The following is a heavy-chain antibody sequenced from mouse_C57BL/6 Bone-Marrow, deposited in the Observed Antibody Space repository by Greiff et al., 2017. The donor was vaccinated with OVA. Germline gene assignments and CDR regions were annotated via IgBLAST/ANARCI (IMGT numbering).Heavy chain of an antibody. CDR1: GFTFSSYA. V-gene: IGHV5-4*01. CDR2: ISDGGSYT. J-gene: IGHJ4*01. Sequence: EVKLVESGGGLVKPGGSLKLSCAASGFTFSSYAMSWVRQTPEKRLEWVATISDGGSYTYYPDNVKGRFTISRDNAKNNLYLQMSHLKYEDTAMYYCAREGYYAMDYWGQGTSVTVSS. CDR3: AREGYYAMDY.